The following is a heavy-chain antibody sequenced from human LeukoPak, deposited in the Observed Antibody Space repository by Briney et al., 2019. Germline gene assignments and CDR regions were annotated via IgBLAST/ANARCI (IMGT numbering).Heavy chain of an antibody. CDR2: ISYDGSNK. D-gene: IGHD2-2*01. J-gene: IGHJ6*02. CDR3: ARDGGWGYCSSTSCYFWATHYSYGMDV. Sequence: PGGSLRLSCAASGFTFSSYAMHWVRQAPGKGLEWVAVISYDGSNKYYADSVKGRFTISSDNSKNTLYLQMNSLRAEDTAVYYCARDGGWGYCSSTSCYFWATHYSYGMDVWGQGTTVTVSS. V-gene: IGHV3-30*04. CDR1: GFTFSSYA.